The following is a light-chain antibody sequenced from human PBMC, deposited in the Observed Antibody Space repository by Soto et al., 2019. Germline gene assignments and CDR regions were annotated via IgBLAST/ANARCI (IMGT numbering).Light chain of an antibody. Sequence: DIQMTQSPSSLSASLGDRVTITCRASQDISNYLAWYQQRPGKVPKLLIYAASTLQPGVPSRFSGSGSGTDFTLTISSLLPEDVATYYCQNLDSAAFTFGPGTKVDIK. CDR2: AAS. V-gene: IGKV1-27*01. J-gene: IGKJ3*01. CDR3: QNLDSAAFT. CDR1: QDISNY.